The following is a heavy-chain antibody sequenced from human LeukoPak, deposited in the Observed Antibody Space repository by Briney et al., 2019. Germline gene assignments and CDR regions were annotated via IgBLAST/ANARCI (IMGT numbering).Heavy chain of an antibody. J-gene: IGHJ4*02. CDR3: ARVRGYYYDSSGYYSGFPDY. D-gene: IGHD3-22*01. CDR2: ISAYNGNT. CDR1: GYTFTSYG. Sequence: VASVKVSCKASGYTFTSYGISWVRQAPGQGLEWMGWISAYNGNTNYAQKLQGRVTMTTDTSTSTAYMELRSLRSDDTAVYYCARVRGYYYDSSGYYSGFPDYWGQGTLVTVSS. V-gene: IGHV1-18*01.